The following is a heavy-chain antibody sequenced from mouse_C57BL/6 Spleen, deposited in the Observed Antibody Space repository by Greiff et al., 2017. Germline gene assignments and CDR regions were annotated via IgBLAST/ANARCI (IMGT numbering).Heavy chain of an antibody. CDR2: IHPNSGST. CDR1: GYTFTSYW. D-gene: IGHD1-1*01. CDR3: ARGGPRSSYEFDY. Sequence: VQLQQPGAELVKPGASVKLSCKASGYTFTSYWMHWVKQRPGQGLEWIGMIHPNSGSTNYNEKFKSKATLTVDKSSSTAYMQLSSLTSEDSAVYYCARGGPRSSYEFDYWGQGTTLTVSS. V-gene: IGHV1-64*01. J-gene: IGHJ2*01.